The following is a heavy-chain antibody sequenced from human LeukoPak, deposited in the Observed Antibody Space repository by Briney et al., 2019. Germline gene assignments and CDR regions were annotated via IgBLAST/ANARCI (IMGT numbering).Heavy chain of an antibody. J-gene: IGHJ6*03. D-gene: IGHD2-21*01. CDR2: IYNSGST. CDR3: ARAASASLHQRYYYYMDV. CDR1: GGSISSSSDY. V-gene: IGHV4-39*07. Sequence: SETLSLTCTVSGGSISSSSDYWGWIRQPPGKGLEWIGNIYNSGSTDYNPSLKSRVTISVDTSKNQFSLKLSSVTAADTAVYYCARAASASLHQRYYYYMDVWGKGTTVTISS.